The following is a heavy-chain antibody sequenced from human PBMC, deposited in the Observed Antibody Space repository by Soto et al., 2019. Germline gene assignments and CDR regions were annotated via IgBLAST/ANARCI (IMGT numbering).Heavy chain of an antibody. J-gene: IGHJ4*02. CDR2: ISDSGST. Sequence: VQLLESGGGLVQPGGSLRLSCTASGFTFSTYAMSWVRQAPGKGLECVSTISDSGSTYYADSVKGRFTISRDNSKNTLYLEMNSLRAEDTAVYYCAKDKGGRYCSRTSCLYSFDYWGQGTLVTVSS. CDR1: GFTFSTYA. CDR3: AKDKGGRYCSRTSCLYSFDY. D-gene: IGHD2-2*01. V-gene: IGHV3-23*01.